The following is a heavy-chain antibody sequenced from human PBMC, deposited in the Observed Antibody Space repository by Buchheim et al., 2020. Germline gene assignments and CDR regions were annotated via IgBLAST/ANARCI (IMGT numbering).Heavy chain of an antibody. CDR2: TYYRSRWYH. J-gene: IGHJ4*02. Sequence: QVQLQQSGPGLVKPSQTLSLTCSISGDSVSRNSAAWNWIRQSPSNGLEWLGRTYYRSRWYHEYAVSVKITITINSDPFNNQFSLQLNSVTPEDTAVYYCAGDGANYYYFDYWGQGTL. CDR1: GDSVSRNSAA. CDR3: AGDGANYYYFDY. V-gene: IGHV6-1*01. D-gene: IGHD5-24*01.